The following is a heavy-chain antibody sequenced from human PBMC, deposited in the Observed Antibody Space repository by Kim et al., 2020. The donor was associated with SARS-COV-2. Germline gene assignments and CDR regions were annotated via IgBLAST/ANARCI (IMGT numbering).Heavy chain of an antibody. CDR1: GFTFDDYS. V-gene: IGHV3-43*02. Sequence: GGSLRLSCAASGFTFDDYSMHWVRQAPGKGLEWVSLIRGEGDSTYYADSVKGRFTISRDNSKNSLYLQMSSLTTEDSALYFCAKKALRVRSHGSYFDHWGQGTLVTVSS. D-gene: IGHD1-26*01. CDR3: AKKALRVRSHGSYFDH. CDR2: IRGEGDST. J-gene: IGHJ4*02.